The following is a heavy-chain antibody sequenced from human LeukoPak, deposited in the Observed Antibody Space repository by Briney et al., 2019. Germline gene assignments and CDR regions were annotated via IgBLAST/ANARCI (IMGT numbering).Heavy chain of an antibody. CDR1: GGSFGGYY. V-gene: IGHV4-34*01. D-gene: IGHD6-13*01. J-gene: IGHJ4*02. CDR3: ARGLEPGIAAAGTVMTSDY. CDR2: INHSGST. Sequence: SETLSLTCAVYGGSFGGYYWSWIRQPPGKGLEWIGEINHSGSTNYNPSLKSRVTISVDTSKNQFSLKLSSVTAADTAVYYCARGLEPGIAAAGTVMTSDYWGQGTLVTVSS.